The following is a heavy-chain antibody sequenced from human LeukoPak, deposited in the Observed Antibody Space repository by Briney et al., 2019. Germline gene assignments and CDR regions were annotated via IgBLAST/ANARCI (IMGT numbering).Heavy chain of an antibody. J-gene: IGHJ3*02. V-gene: IGHV1-8*01. CDR1: GYTFTSYD. CDR2: MNPNSGNT. CDR3: ARDPQAPYYDFWSGHSDAFDI. Sequence: ASVKVSCKASGYTFTSYDINWVRQATGQGLEWMGWMNPNSGNTGYAQKFQGRVTMTRNTSISTAYMELSSLRSEDTAVYYCARDPQAPYYDFWSGHSDAFDIWGQGTMVTVSS. D-gene: IGHD3-3*01.